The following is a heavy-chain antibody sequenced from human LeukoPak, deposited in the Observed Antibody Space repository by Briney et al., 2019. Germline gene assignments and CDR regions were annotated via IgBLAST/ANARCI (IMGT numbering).Heavy chain of an antibody. Sequence: GGSLRLSCAASGFTFSSYSMNWVRQAPGKGLEWGSYISGSSSTIYYADSVKGRFTISRDNGKNTLYLQTNSLRAEDTAVYYCARGSTYYDSSGQVPFDYWGQGTLVTVSS. V-gene: IGHV3-48*01. CDR1: GFTFSSYS. CDR3: ARGSTYYDSSGQVPFDY. CDR2: ISGSSSTI. D-gene: IGHD3-22*01. J-gene: IGHJ4*02.